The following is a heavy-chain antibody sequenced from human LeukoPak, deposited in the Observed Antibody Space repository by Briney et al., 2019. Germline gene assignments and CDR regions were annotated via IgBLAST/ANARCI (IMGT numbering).Heavy chain of an antibody. CDR3: ARGRLKYSGSPKAGVDY. CDR2: ISGSSSNI. V-gene: IGHV3-48*01. Sequence: AGGSLRLSCAASGFTFSSYSMNWVRQPPGKGLEWVSYISGSSSNIYYAASVKGRFTISGDSAKNSLYLQMNSLRAEDTAVYYCARGRLKYSGSPKAGVDYWGQGTLVTVSS. CDR1: GFTFSSYS. D-gene: IGHD1-26*01. J-gene: IGHJ4*02.